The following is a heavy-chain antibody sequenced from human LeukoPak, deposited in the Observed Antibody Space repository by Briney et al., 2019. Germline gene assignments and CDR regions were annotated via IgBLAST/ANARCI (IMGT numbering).Heavy chain of an antibody. V-gene: IGHV4-34*01. CDR1: GWSFNDYY. D-gene: IGHD2-2*01. CDR2: INARGDT. J-gene: IGHJ5*02. Sequence: SETPSLTCAVYGWSFNDYYWNWIRQPPGKGLEWIGEINARGDTNYNPSLKSRVTISVDTSKNQFSLRLTSMIAADTAIYYCARGQVPAARGYNWFDPWGQGTLVTVSS. CDR3: ARGQVPAARGYNWFDP.